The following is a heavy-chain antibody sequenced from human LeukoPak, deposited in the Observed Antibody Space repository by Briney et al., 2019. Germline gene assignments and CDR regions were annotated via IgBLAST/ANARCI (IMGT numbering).Heavy chain of an antibody. CDR3: TRDLRGVIPFDY. CDR2: IYSGGST. V-gene: IGHV3-66*01. D-gene: IGHD3-10*01. Sequence: GGSLRLPCSASGLTVGSTYMGWVGKAPGKGWEWVSVIYSGGSTYYADSVKGRFTISRDNSKNTLYLQMNSLRVEDTAVYYCTRDLRGVIPFDYWGQGTLVTVSS. J-gene: IGHJ4*02. CDR1: GLTVGSTY.